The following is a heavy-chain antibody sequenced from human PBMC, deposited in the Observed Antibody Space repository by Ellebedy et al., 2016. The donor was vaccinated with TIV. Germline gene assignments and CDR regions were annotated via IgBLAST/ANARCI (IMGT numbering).Heavy chain of an antibody. CDR2: ISGSASVT. Sequence: GESLKISCEASGFTVSASYLSWVRQAPGKGLEWVSYISGSASVTAYADSVKGRFTISRDNARTSLYLQMNSLRVDDTAMYYCARSYGARTSGPWGQGTLVTVSS. CDR1: GFTVSASY. V-gene: IGHV3-11*06. CDR3: ARSYGARTSGP. J-gene: IGHJ5*02. D-gene: IGHD3-16*01.